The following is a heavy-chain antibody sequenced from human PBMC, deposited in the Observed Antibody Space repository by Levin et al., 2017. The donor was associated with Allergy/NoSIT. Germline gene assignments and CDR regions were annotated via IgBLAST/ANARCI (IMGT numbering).Heavy chain of an antibody. D-gene: IGHD6-13*01. V-gene: IGHV3-33*01. CDR3: ASELGSRRFDY. CDR2: IWYDGSKK. CDR1: GFTFSDYG. Sequence: GGSLRLSCAASGFTFSDYGIHWVRQAPGKGLEWVAVIWYDGSKKYYADSVRGRFTISRDNSKNTLYLQMNSLRAEDTAVYYCASELGSRRFDYWGQGTLVTVSS. J-gene: IGHJ4*02.